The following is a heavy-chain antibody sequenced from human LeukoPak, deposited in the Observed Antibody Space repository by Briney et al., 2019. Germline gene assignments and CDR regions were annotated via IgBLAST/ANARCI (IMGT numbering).Heavy chain of an antibody. J-gene: IGHJ4*02. Sequence: GGSLRLSCAASGFTFSSYEMNWVRQAPGKGLEWVSYISSSGSIIHYADAVKGRFTTSRDNAKNSLHLQMNSLRAEDTAIYYCARVRGYGSASFDYWGQGTLVTVSS. CDR1: GFTFSSYE. CDR2: ISSSGSII. D-gene: IGHD3-10*01. V-gene: IGHV3-48*03. CDR3: ARVRGYGSASFDY.